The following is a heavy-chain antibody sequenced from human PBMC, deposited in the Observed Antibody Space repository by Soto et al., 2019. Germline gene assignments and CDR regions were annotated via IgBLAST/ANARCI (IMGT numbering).Heavy chain of an antibody. Sequence: SVKVSCKASGGTCSSYAISWVRQAPGQGLEWMGGIIPIFGTANYAQKFQGRVTITADESTSTAYMELSSLRSEDTAVYYCARDQPEFYGMDVWGQGTTVTVSS. J-gene: IGHJ6*02. CDR3: ARDQPEFYGMDV. CDR1: GGTCSSYA. CDR2: IIPIFGTA. V-gene: IGHV1-69*13.